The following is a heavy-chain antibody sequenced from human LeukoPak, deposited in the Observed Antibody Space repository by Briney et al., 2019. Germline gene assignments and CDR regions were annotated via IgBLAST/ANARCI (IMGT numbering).Heavy chain of an antibody. V-gene: IGHV3-23*01. CDR2: TGSTGVST. CDR1: GFTFSSYA. Sequence: PGGSLRLSCAASGFTFSSYAMNWVRQAPGKGLEWVSGTGSTGVSTFYADSVKGRFTVSRDNSKNTLSLQTNSLRAEDTAVYYCAKDPGVVPAHYFGYWGQGTLVTVSS. CDR3: AKDPGVVPAHYFGY. J-gene: IGHJ4*02. D-gene: IGHD2-2*01.